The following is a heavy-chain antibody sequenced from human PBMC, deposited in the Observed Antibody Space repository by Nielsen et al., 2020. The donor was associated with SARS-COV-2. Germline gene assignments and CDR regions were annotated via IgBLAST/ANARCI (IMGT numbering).Heavy chain of an antibody. CDR3: AKGIRWYYVSGRFYYYYGMDV. CDR1: GFTFSSYA. V-gene: IGHV3-23*01. D-gene: IGHD3-10*01. CDR2: ISGSGGST. J-gene: IGHJ6*02. Sequence: GESLRISCAASGFTFSSYAMSWVRQAPGKGLEWVSAISGSGGSTYYADSVKGRFTISRDNSKNTLYLQMNSLRAEDTAVYYCAKGIRWYYVSGRFYYYYGMDVWGQGTTVTVSS.